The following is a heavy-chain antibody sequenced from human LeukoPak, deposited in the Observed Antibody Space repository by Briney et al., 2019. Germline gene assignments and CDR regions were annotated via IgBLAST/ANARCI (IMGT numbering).Heavy chain of an antibody. V-gene: IGHV3-23*01. D-gene: IGHD2-21*02. CDR2: ISGSGGST. CDR3: AKDKVGVVTAIPSY. J-gene: IGHJ4*02. Sequence: GGSPRLSCAASGFTFSSYAMSWVRQAPGKGLEWVSAISGSGGSTYYADSVKGRFTISGDNSKNTLYLQMNSLRAEDTAVYYCAKDKVGVVTAIPSYWGQGTLVTVSS. CDR1: GFTFSSYA.